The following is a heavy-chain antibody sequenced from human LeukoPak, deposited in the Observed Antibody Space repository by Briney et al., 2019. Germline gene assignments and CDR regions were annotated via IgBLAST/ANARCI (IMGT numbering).Heavy chain of an antibody. CDR3: ARDLGPSRGFDY. CDR2: IFYSGRT. D-gene: IGHD3-10*01. Sequence: SETLSLTCSVSGDSVSPHYWSWIRQPPGKGLEWIGYIFYSGRTTYNPSLKSRLTMSVDTSKKQFSLRLSSVTAADTAVYFCARDLGPSRGFDYWGRGTLVTVSS. CDR1: GDSVSPHY. J-gene: IGHJ4*02. V-gene: IGHV4-59*02.